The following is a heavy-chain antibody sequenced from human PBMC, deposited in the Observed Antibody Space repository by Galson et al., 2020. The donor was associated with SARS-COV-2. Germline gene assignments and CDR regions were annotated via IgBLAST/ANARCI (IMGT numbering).Heavy chain of an antibody. CDR3: ARIVADYYDSSGYYPDY. D-gene: IGHD3-22*01. Sequence: ASETLSLTCSVSGASISNHFWSWIRQPPGRGLEWIGYISYSGSTNYSPSLKSRVTMSIDTSKNQFSLKLTSVTAADTAVYYCARIVADYYDSSGYYPDYWGQGTLVTVSS. J-gene: IGHJ4*02. V-gene: IGHV4-59*11. CDR1: GASISNHF. CDR2: ISYSGST.